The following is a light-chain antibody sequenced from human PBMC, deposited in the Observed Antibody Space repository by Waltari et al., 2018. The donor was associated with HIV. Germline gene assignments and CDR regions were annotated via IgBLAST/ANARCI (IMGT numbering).Light chain of an antibody. V-gene: IGKV3D-11*01. CDR2: DAS. Sequence: IVLSQYPVTLSLSLGERATITFWASHEISTSLAWYQQKPGQSPRLLRYDASVRSTDIPAMFSGSGSETDFTLTIDTVEREDSGIYYCQQRNDWLITFGQGTRLE. J-gene: IGKJ5*01. CDR1: HEISTS. CDR3: QQRNDWLIT.